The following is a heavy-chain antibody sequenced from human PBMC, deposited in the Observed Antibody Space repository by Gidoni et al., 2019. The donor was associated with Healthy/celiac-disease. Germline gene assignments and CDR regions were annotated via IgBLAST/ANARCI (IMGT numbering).Heavy chain of an antibody. V-gene: IGHV3-64D*06. CDR2: ISSNGGST. CDR3: VKDLGGVGATSITFDY. D-gene: IGHD1-26*01. J-gene: IGHJ4*02. Sequence: EVQLVESGGGLVQPGGSLRLSCSASGFTFSSYAMHWVRQAPGKGLEYVSAISSNGGSTYYADSVKGRFTISRDNSKNTLYLQMSSLRAEDTAVYYCVKDLGGVGATSITFDYWGQGTLVTVSS. CDR1: GFTFSSYA.